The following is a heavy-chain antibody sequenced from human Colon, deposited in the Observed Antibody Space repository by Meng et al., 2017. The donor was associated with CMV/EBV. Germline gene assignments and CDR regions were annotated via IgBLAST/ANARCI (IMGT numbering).Heavy chain of an antibody. CDR2: IDRDGHA. Sequence: QGKLQRWGAGLCNPSEPLSLPVNVSGGSFSGYFWPWIRQPPGKGLEWIGDIDRDGHASHNPSLLSRITMSIDTSKNQLSLNIRSVTAADTAVYYCARDSNLSGLAYWGQGTLVTVSS. D-gene: IGHD3-10*01. CDR1: GGSFSGYF. J-gene: IGHJ4*02. V-gene: IGHV4-34*02. CDR3: ARDSNLSGLAY.